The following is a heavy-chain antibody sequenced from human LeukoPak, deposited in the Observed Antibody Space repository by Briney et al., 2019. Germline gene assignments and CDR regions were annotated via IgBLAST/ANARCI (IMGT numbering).Heavy chain of an antibody. V-gene: IGHV3-30*18. CDR3: AKDTYYEIRGWFDP. CDR2: ISNDGNTK. Sequence: GRSLRLSCAASGFTFSNYGFHWVRQAPGKGLEWVALISNDGNTKYYADSLKGRFTISRDNSKNSLYLQMNSLRVEDTAVYYCAKDTYYEIRGWFDPWGQGTLVTVSS. CDR1: GFTFSNYG. D-gene: IGHD3-9*01. J-gene: IGHJ5*02.